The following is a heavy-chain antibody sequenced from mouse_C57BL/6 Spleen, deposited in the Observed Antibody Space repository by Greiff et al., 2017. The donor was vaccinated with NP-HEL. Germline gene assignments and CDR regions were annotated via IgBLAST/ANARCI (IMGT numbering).Heavy chain of an antibody. D-gene: IGHD2-4*01. V-gene: IGHV1-15*01. Sequence: QVQLQQSGAELVRPGASVTLSCKASGYTFTDYEMHWVKQTPVHGLEWIGAIDPETGGTAYNQKFKGKAILTADKSSSTAYMELRSLTSEDSAVYYCTRIYYDYGGFAYWGQGTLVTVSA. CDR2: IDPETGGT. CDR3: TRIYYDYGGFAY. J-gene: IGHJ3*01. CDR1: GYTFTDYE.